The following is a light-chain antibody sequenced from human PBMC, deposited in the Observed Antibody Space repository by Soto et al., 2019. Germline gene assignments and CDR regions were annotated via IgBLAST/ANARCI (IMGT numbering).Light chain of an antibody. Sequence: EIVITQSPATLSVSRGETATLSCRASQYVSNKVAWYQQKPGQAPSLLILGASTRATGVPARFSGSGSGTKFTLSISSLQSEDFAVYYCKQYKEWPPFTFGQGTRLEI. CDR2: GAS. V-gene: IGKV3-15*01. CDR3: KQYKEWPPFT. CDR1: QYVSNK. J-gene: IGKJ5*01.